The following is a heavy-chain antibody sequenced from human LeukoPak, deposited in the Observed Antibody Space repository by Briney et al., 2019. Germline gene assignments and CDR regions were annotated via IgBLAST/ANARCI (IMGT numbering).Heavy chain of an antibody. J-gene: IGHJ4*02. Sequence: TSVKVSCKASGYTFTSYDFNWVRQATGQRPEWMGWMSPNSGDTGYAQKFQDRVTMTRNTSISTAYMELSSLRSDDTAVYYCARGPPNWGYDYWGPGTLVTVSS. CDR2: MSPNSGDT. V-gene: IGHV1-8*01. CDR3: ARGPPNWGYDY. CDR1: GYTFTSYD. D-gene: IGHD7-27*01.